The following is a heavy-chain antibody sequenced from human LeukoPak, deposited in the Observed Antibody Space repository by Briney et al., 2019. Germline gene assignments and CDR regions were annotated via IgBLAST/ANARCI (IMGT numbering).Heavy chain of an antibody. D-gene: IGHD3-10*01. CDR3: ATEPRSAMVRGVQGY. CDR1: GXTVSSNF. Sequence: GGSLRLSCAASGXTVSSNFVTWVRQAPGKGLEWVSVIYSGGTTYYADSVRGRFTISRDNSKNTLFLQMSNLRAEETAVYYCATEPRSAMVRGVQGYWGQRTLVTVSS. V-gene: IGHV3-66*01. CDR2: IYSGGTT. J-gene: IGHJ4*02.